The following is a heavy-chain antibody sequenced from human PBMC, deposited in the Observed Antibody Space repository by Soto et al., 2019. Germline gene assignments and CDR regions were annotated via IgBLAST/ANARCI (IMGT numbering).Heavy chain of an antibody. CDR1: GFTFSSYA. CDR2: ISGSGGST. CDR3: ANGYYDILTGYPYYFDY. D-gene: IGHD3-9*01. J-gene: IGHJ4*02. V-gene: IGHV3-23*01. Sequence: GGSLRLSCAASGFTFSSYAMSWVRQAPGKGLEWVSAISGSGGSTYYADSVKGRFTISRDNSKNTLYLQMNSLRAEDTAVYYCANGYYDILTGYPYYFDYWGQGTLVTVSS.